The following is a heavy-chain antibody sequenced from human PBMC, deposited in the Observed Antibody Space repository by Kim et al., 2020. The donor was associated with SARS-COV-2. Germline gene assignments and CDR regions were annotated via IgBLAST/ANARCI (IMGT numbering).Heavy chain of an antibody. Sequence: TLSLTCAVSGGSISSSNWWSWVRQPPGKGLEWIGEIYHSGSTNYNPSLKSRVTISVDKSKNQFSLKLSSVTAADTAVYYCARRRVVRGVIALFFDYWGQGTLVTVSS. CDR3: ARRRVVRGVIALFFDY. CDR1: GGSISSSNW. J-gene: IGHJ4*02. CDR2: IYHSGST. D-gene: IGHD3-10*01. V-gene: IGHV4-4*02.